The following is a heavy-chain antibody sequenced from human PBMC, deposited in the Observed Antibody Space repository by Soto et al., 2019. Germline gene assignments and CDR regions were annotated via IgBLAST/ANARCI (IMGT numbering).Heavy chain of an antibody. CDR1: GGSIARYY. CDR3: ATAVSSFAL. CDR2: LHYSGTT. J-gene: IGHJ4*02. D-gene: IGHD3-3*01. Sequence: SETLSLTCTVAGGSIARYYWNWIRQPPGKGLEWIGYLHYSGTTNCNPSLKSRVTITLDMSKRQLSLTLTSVTAGHTVVYHCATAVSSFALWAQGTPVTVSS. V-gene: IGHV4-59*01.